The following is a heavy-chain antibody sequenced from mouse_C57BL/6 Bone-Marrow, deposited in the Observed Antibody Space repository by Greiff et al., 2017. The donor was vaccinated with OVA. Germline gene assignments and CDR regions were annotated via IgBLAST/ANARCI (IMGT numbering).Heavy chain of an antibody. V-gene: IGHV5-6*01. Sequence: DVHLVESGGDLVKPGGSLKLSCAASGFTFSSYGMSWVRQTPDKRLEWVATISSGGSYTYYPDSVKGRFTISRDNAKNTLYLQMSSLKSEDTAMYYCARRGPLITTVVAPFAYWGQGTLVTVSA. CDR3: ARRGPLITTVVAPFAY. J-gene: IGHJ3*01. D-gene: IGHD1-1*01. CDR2: ISSGGSYT. CDR1: GFTFSSYG.